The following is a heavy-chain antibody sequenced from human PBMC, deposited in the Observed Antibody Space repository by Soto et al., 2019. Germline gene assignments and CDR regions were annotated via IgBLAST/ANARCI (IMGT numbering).Heavy chain of an antibody. CDR1: GYTFTGYY. D-gene: IGHD3-22*01. V-gene: IGHV1-2*04. CDR3: ARLGYYYDSSGDYLGDAFDI. J-gene: IGHJ3*02. Sequence: GASVKVSCKASGYTFTGYYMHWVRQAPGQGLEWMGWINPNSGGTNYAQKFQGWVTMTRDTSISTAYMELSRLRSDDTAVYYCARLGYYYDSSGDYLGDAFDIWGQGTTVTVSS. CDR2: INPNSGGT.